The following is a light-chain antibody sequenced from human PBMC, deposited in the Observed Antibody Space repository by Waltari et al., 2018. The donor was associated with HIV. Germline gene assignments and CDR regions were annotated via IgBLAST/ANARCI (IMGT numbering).Light chain of an antibody. CDR3: SSYTTTSTLVV. CDR1: SSDVGGYNS. J-gene: IGLJ1*01. Sequence: QSALTQPASVSGSPGQSITISCPGTSSDVGGYNSVSWYQQHPGKAPKLMIYEVSNRPSGVSNRFSGSKSGNTASLTISGLQAEDEADYYCSSYTTTSTLVVFGTGTKVTVL. V-gene: IGLV2-14*01. CDR2: EVS.